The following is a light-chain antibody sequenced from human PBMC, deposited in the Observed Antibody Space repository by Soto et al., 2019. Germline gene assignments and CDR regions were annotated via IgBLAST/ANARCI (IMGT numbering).Light chain of an antibody. V-gene: IGKV3-15*01. CDR2: GAS. Sequence: ERVMTQSPATLSVSPGERATLSCRAGQSISNNLAWYQQKPGQAPRLLIYGASTRATGIPARFTGSGSGTEFTLTISSLQSEDFAVYYCQQYSNWPRTFGQGTKVDIK. CDR1: QSISNN. J-gene: IGKJ1*01. CDR3: QQYSNWPRT.